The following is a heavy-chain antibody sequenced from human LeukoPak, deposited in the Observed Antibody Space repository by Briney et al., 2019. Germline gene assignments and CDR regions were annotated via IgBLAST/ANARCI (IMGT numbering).Heavy chain of an antibody. D-gene: IGHD2-15*01. CDR2: ISAYNGNT. J-gene: IGHJ6*02. CDR3: ARVRISYYYYYYGMDV. Sequence: GASVKVSCKASGYTFTSYGISWVRQAPGQGLEGMGWISAYNGNTNYAQKLQGRVTMTTDTSTSTAYMELRSLRSDDTAVYYCARVRISYYYYYYGMDVWGQGTTVTVSS. V-gene: IGHV1-18*01. CDR1: GYTFTSYG.